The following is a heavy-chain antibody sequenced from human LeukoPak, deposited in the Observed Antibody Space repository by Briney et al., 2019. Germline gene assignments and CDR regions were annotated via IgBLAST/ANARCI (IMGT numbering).Heavy chain of an antibody. CDR1: GYSFFVYG. CDR3: ARPIFGNHYYMDV. D-gene: IGHD3-3*01. J-gene: IGHJ6*03. Sequence: GASVKVSCKASGYSFFVYGISWVRQAPGQGLEWMGWISTYNGNTNHAQKFQGRVTMTTDTSTSTASLELRSLKSDDTAVYYCARPIFGNHYYMDVWGKGTTVTVSS. V-gene: IGHV1-18*01. CDR2: ISTYNGNT.